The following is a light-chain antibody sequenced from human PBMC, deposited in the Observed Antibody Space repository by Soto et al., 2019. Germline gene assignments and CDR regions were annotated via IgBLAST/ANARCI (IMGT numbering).Light chain of an antibody. V-gene: IGLV2-8*01. CDR2: EVS. Sequence: QSALTQPPSASGSPGQSVTISCTGTSSDVGGYNYVSWYQQYPGKAPKLMIYEVSKRPSGVPDRCSGSKSGNTASLTVSRLQAEDEADYYCRSYAGYNTYVFGTGTKLTF. CDR1: SSDVGGYNY. CDR3: RSYAGYNTYV. J-gene: IGLJ1*01.